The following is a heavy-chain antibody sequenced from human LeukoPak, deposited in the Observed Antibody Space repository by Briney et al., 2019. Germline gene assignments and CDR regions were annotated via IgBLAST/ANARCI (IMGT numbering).Heavy chain of an antibody. CDR3: AAALTSRQVDY. V-gene: IGHV1-69*04. CDR1: GGTFSSYA. J-gene: IGHJ4*02. Sequence: SVKVSCKASGGTFSSYAISWVRRAPGQGLEWMGRIIPILGIANYAQKFQGRVTITADKSTSTAYMELSSLRSEDTAVYYCAAALTSRQVDYWGQGTLVTVSS. CDR2: IIPILGIA. D-gene: IGHD3-16*01.